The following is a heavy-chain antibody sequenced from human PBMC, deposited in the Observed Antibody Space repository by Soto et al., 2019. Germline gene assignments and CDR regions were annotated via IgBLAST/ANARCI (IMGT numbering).Heavy chain of an antibody. V-gene: IGHV4-34*01. CDR3: ARARFGDENVY. CDR2: INHSGST. D-gene: IGHD3-10*01. Sequence: SETLSLTCAVYGGSFSGYYWSWIRQPPGKGLEWIGEINHSGSTNYNPSLKSRVTISVDTSKNQFSLKLSSVTAADTAVYYCARARFGDENVYWGPGTLVTVSS. J-gene: IGHJ4*02. CDR1: GGSFSGYY.